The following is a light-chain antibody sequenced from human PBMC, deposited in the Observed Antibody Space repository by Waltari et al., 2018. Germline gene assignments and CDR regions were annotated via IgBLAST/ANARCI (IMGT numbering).Light chain of an antibody. CDR2: DAS. CDR3: QQHGKWPLS. CDR1: QSVSTS. Sequence: EIELTQSPATLSLSPGERATLSCRASQSVSTSLAWYQQNPGQAPRLLIHDASNRATGTPARCSGSGSGTDFTLTIGSLEPEDFAVYYCQQHGKWPLSFGGGTKVEI. V-gene: IGKV3-11*01. J-gene: IGKJ4*01.